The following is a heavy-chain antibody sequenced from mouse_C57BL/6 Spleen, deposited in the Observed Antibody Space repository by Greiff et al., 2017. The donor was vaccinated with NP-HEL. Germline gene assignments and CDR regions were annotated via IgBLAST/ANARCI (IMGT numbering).Heavy chain of an antibody. D-gene: IGHD1-1*01. CDR1: GYTFTSYW. J-gene: IGHJ4*01. CDR2: IHPNSGST. CDR3: ARWTTVVATAPYYAMDY. Sequence: QVQLQQPGAELVKPGASVKLSCKASGYTFTSYWMHWVKQRPGQGLEWIGMIHPNSGSTNYNEKFKSKATLTVDKSSSTAYMQHSSLTSEDSAVYYCARWTTVVATAPYYAMDYWGQGTSVTVSS. V-gene: IGHV1-64*01.